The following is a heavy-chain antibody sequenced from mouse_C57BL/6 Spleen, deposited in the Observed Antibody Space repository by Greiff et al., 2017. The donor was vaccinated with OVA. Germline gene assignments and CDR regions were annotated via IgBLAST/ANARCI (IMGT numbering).Heavy chain of an antibody. J-gene: IGHJ2*01. V-gene: IGHV1-50*01. D-gene: IGHD1-1*01. CDR1: GYTFTSYW. Sequence: VQLQQPGAELVKPGASVKLSCKASGYTFTSYWMQWVKQRPGPGLEWIGEIDPSDSYTNYNQKFKGKAPLTVDTSSRTAYMQLSSLTSEDSAVYYCARGAITTVVATDYWGQGTTLTVSS. CDR3: ARGAITTVVATDY. CDR2: IDPSDSYT.